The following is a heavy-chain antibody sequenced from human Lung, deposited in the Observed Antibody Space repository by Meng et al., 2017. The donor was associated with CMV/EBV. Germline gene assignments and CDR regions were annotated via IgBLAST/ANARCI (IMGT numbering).Heavy chain of an antibody. Sequence: SVKVSCXASGYTFTTYDINWVRQATGQGLEWMGWMNPNSGNTGYAQKFQGRVTLTRVTSISTAYMELSSPTSDDTAVYYCARTRIEVEPDGRKIKYYNYGMDVWGQGTTVTGSS. V-gene: IGHV1-8*01. CDR3: ARTRIEVEPDGRKIKYYNYGMDV. D-gene: IGHD2-2*01. CDR1: GYTFTTYD. J-gene: IGHJ6*02. CDR2: MNPNSGNT.